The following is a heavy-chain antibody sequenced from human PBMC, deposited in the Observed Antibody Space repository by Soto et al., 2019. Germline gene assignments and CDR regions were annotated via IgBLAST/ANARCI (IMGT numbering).Heavy chain of an antibody. J-gene: IGHJ6*02. V-gene: IGHV1-69*12. Sequence: QVQRVQSGAEVMQPGSSVRVSCKASGGTFSSYAISWVRQAPGQGLEWMGGIIPIFGTADYAQKFQGRVTITADXPXTXAXXELSSLRSEDTAVYFYAREKDRVRLGGNSCYGMDVWGQGTTVPVSS. D-gene: IGHD5-12*01. CDR2: IIPIFGTA. CDR1: GGTFSSYA. CDR3: AREKDRVRLGGNSCYGMDV.